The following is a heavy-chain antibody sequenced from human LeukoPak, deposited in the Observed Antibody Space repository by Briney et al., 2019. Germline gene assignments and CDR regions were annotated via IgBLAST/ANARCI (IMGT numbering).Heavy chain of an antibody. J-gene: IGHJ4*02. V-gene: IGHV3-21*01. Sequence: PGGSLRLSCAASGFTFSSYSMNWVRQALGKGLEWVSSISSSSSYIYYADSVKGRFTISRDNAKNSLYLQMNSLRAEDTAVYYCARGTRGITIFGVATSPDYWGQGTLVTVSS. CDR3: ARGTRGITIFGVATSPDY. CDR1: GFTFSSYS. CDR2: ISSSSSYI. D-gene: IGHD3-3*01.